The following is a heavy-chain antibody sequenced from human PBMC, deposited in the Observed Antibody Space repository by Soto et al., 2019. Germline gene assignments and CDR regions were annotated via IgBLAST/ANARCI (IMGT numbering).Heavy chain of an antibody. Sequence: EVQLVESGGGLVKPGGSLRLSCAASGFTFSSYSMNWVRQAPGKGLEWVSSISSSSSYIYYADSVKGRFTISRDNAKNSLYLQMNSLRAEDTAVYYCARVSSSWYFGFDPWGQGTLVTVSS. CDR1: GFTFSSYS. V-gene: IGHV3-21*01. CDR2: ISSSSSYI. J-gene: IGHJ5*02. CDR3: ARVSSSWYFGFDP. D-gene: IGHD6-13*01.